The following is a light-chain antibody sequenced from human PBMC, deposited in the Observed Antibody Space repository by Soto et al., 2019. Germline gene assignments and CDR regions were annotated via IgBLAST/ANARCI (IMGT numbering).Light chain of an antibody. V-gene: IGLV2-23*01. J-gene: IGLJ2*01. Sequence: QSALTQPASVSGSPGQSITISCTCTSSDVGSYNLVSWYQQHPGKAPQLMIYEGSKRPSGVSNRFSGSKSGNTASLTISGLQAEDEADYYCCSYAGSSIVVFGGGTKVTVL. CDR3: CSYAGSSIVV. CDR2: EGS. CDR1: SSDVGSYNL.